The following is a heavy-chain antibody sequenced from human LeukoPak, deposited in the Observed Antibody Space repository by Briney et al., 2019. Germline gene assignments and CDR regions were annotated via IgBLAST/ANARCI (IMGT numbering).Heavy chain of an antibody. D-gene: IGHD1-1*01. CDR2: ISSSSSYI. Sequence: GRSLRLSCAASGFTFDTYSTNWVRQAPGKGLEWVSSISSSSSYIYYGDSVKGRFTISRDNAKNSLYMQMNSLRAEDTAVYYCARSPGATWSFDYWGQGTLVTVSS. V-gene: IGHV3-21*01. CDR1: GFTFDTYS. CDR3: ARSPGATWSFDY. J-gene: IGHJ4*02.